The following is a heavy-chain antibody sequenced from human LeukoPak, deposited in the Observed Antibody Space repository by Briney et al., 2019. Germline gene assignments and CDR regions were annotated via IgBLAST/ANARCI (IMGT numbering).Heavy chain of an antibody. V-gene: IGHV4-30-4*01. D-gene: IGHD2-2*01. J-gene: IGHJ3*02. Sequence: SQTLSLTCTVSGGSISSGDYYWSWIRQPPGKGLEWIGYIYYSGSTYYNPSLKSRVTISVDTSKTQFSLKLSSVTAADTAVYYCARLGGCSSTSCSWAFDIWGQGTMVTVSS. CDR3: ARLGGCSSTSCSWAFDI. CDR2: IYYSGST. CDR1: GGSISSGDYY.